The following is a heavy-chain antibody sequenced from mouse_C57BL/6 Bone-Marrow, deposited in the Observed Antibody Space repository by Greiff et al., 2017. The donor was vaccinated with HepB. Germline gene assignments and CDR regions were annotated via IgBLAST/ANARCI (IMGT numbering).Heavy chain of an antibody. J-gene: IGHJ1*03. V-gene: IGHV1-55*01. D-gene: IGHD1-1*01. CDR3: ARENYDGSRPHWYFDV. CDR2: IYPGSGST. CDR1: GYTFTSYW. Sequence: QVQLQQPGAELVKPGASVKMSCKASGYTFTSYWITWVKQRPGQGLEWIGDIYPGSGSTNYNEKFKSKATLTVDTSSSTAYMQLSSLTSEDSAFYYCARENYDGSRPHWYFDVWGTGTSVTVSS.